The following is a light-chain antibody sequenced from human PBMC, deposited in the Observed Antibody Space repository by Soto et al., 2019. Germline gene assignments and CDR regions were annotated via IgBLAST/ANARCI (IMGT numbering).Light chain of an antibody. V-gene: IGLV1-44*01. CDR3: AAWDDSLNGYV. CDR2: GNN. J-gene: IGLJ1*01. CDR1: SSNIGSNT. Sequence: QSVLTQPPSASGTPGQRVTISCSGSSSNIGSNTVNWYHQLPGTAPKLLIYGNNQRPSGVPGRFSGSKSGTSASLAISGLQSEDEADYYCAAWDDSLNGYVFGSGTQLTVL.